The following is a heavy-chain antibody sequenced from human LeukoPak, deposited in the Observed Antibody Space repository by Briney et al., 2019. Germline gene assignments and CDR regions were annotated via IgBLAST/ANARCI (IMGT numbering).Heavy chain of an antibody. V-gene: IGHV3-30*02. CDR2: IRYDGVNK. J-gene: IGHJ4*02. CDR3: ARATSGSRDGYNWHFDY. CDR1: AFTFSTYG. Sequence: GGSLRLSCAASAFTFSTYGMHWVRQAPGKGLEWVAFIRYDGVNKYYADSVKGRFTISRDNAKNSLYLQMNSLRAEDTAVYYCARATSGSRDGYNWHFDYWGQGTLVTVSS. D-gene: IGHD5-24*01.